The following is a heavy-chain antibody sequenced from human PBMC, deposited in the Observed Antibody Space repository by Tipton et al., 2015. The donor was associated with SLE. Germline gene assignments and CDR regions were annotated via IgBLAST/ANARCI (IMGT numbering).Heavy chain of an antibody. CDR1: GGAFSTTIYY. V-gene: IGHV4-39*07. Sequence: TLSLTCTVSGGAFSTTIYYLVSIRQPLVHVLESIGIMYYSGGTYYNPSLKSRVTISVDTSKNQFSLKLRSVTAADTAVYYCARSQQLVPYWRQRTLATASS. J-gene: IGHJ4*02. D-gene: IGHD6-13*01. CDR3: ARSQQLVPY. CDR2: MYYSGGT.